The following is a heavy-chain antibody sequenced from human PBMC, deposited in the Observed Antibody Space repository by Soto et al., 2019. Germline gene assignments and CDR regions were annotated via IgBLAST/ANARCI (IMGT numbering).Heavy chain of an antibody. CDR2: TSYNGNNK. Sequence: LRLSCAASGFTFSDCSMHWVRQAPGKGLEWVASTSYNGNNKYYGDSVKGRFTISRDNSKNTLHLQMITLRPEDTAVYYCAKDIKCEDFTYGYFYYGMDVWGQGTTVTVSS. J-gene: IGHJ6*02. CDR1: GFTFSDCS. CDR3: AKDIKCEDFTYGYFYYGMDV. D-gene: IGHD3-10*01. V-gene: IGHV3-30*18.